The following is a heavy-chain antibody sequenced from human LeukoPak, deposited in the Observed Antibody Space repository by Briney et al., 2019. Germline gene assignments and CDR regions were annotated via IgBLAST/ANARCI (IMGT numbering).Heavy chain of an antibody. CDR2: INPSGGSA. V-gene: IGHV1-46*01. D-gene: IGHD6-13*01. J-gene: IGHJ5*02. CDR1: GYTFTSYY. CDR3: ARDLVPIAAARNNWFDP. Sequence: GASVKVSCKASGYTFTSYYMHWVRQAPGQGLEWMGIINPSGGSASYAQKFQGRVTMTRDMSTSTVYMELSSLRSEDTAVYYCARDLVPIAAARNNWFDPWGQGTLVTVSS.